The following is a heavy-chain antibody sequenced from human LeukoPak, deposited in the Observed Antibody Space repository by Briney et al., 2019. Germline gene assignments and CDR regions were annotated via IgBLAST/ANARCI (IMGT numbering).Heavy chain of an antibody. Sequence: TSETLSLTCTVSGGSISSYYWSWIRQPPGKGLEWIGYIHYSGSTNYNPSLKSRVTISVDTSKNQFSLKLSSVTAADTAVYYCARMVRGVGPYYFDYWGQGTLVTVSS. CDR1: GGSISSYY. J-gene: IGHJ4*02. CDR3: ARMVRGVGPYYFDY. V-gene: IGHV4-59*01. D-gene: IGHD3-10*01. CDR2: IHYSGST.